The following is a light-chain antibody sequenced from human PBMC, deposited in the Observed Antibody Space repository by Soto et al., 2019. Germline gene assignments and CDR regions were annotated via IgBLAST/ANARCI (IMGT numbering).Light chain of an antibody. V-gene: IGKV1-39*01. CDR2: AAS. CDR3: QQSYNTPRT. CDR1: RTISTY. Sequence: DIQVTQSPSSLSASVGERVTMTCRTNRTISTYLNWYQQKPGKAPKLLIYAASDLHSGVPSRFGGSGSGADFTLTITNLQPEDFATYYCQQSYNTPRTFGQGTKVEVK. J-gene: IGKJ1*01.